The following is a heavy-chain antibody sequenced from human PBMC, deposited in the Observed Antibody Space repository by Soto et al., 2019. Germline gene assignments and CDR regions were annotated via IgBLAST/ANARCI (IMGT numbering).Heavy chain of an antibody. V-gene: IGHV6-1*01. CDR2: TYYRSKWYN. D-gene: IGHD6-19*01. J-gene: IGHJ6*02. Sequence: QTLSLTCAISGDSVSSNSAAWNWIRQSPSRGLEWLGRTYYRSKWYNDYAVSVKSRITINPDTSKNQFSLQLNSVTPEDTAVYYCARVEYRVAVAGTYYYYGMDVWGQGTTVTVSS. CDR1: GDSVSSNSAA. CDR3: ARVEYRVAVAGTYYYYGMDV.